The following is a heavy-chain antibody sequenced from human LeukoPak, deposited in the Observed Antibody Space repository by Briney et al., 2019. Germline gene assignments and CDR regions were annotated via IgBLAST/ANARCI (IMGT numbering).Heavy chain of an antibody. CDR2: ICYSGST. CDR1: GGSVSSYY. CDR3: ARHGFSPYYYDSSGYYLSGYYYYGMDV. D-gene: IGHD3-22*01. J-gene: IGHJ6*02. Sequence: SETLSLTCTVSGGSVSSYYWSWIRQPPGKGLEWIGYICYSGSTNYNPSLKSRVTISVDTSKNQFSLKLSSVTAADTAVYYCARHGFSPYYYDSSGYYLSGYYYYGMDVWGQGTTVTVSS. V-gene: IGHV4-59*08.